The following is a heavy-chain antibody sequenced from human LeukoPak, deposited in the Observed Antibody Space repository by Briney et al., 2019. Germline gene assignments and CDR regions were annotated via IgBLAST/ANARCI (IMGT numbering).Heavy chain of an antibody. D-gene: IGHD3-10*01. Sequence: GGSLRLSCAASGFSFHYHAMHWVRQAPGKGLEWVAVISYDGANEYYADSVKGRLTISRDNYKNTLYMEMSSLRPEDTAVYYCARPIDNGSGSYYFPYWGQGTLVTVSS. CDR1: GFSFHYHA. V-gene: IGHV3-30-3*01. CDR3: ARPIDNGSGSYYFPY. J-gene: IGHJ4*02. CDR2: ISYDGANE.